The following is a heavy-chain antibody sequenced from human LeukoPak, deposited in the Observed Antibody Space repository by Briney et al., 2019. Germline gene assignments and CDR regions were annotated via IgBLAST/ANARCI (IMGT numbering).Heavy chain of an antibody. V-gene: IGHV3-23*01. CDR2: ISGSGGST. CDR3: AKTESPSDFDY. Sequence: PGGSLRLSCAASGFTVSSNYMSWVRQAPGKGLEWVSTISGSGGSTYYADSVKGRFTIYRDNSKNTLYLQMNSLRAEDTAVYYCAKTESPSDFDYWGQGTLVTVSS. J-gene: IGHJ4*02. CDR1: GFTVSSNY.